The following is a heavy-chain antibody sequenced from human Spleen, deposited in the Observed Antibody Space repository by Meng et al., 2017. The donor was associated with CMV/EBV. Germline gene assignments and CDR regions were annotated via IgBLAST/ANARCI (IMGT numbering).Heavy chain of an antibody. CDR1: GYTFTAHF. D-gene: IGHD7-27*01. Sequence: SCKASGYTFTAHFFRWIRQAPGQGLEWMGWIHPRRDDTNYAQQFQGRVTLTRNTSINTGYMELSRLTSDDTAVYYCARDNNWGPDYWGQGTLVTVSS. CDR2: IHPRRDDT. V-gene: IGHV1-2*02. J-gene: IGHJ4*02. CDR3: ARDNNWGPDY.